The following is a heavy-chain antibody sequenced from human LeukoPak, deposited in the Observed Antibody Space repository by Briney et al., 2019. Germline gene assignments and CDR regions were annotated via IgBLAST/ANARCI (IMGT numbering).Heavy chain of an antibody. V-gene: IGHV4-4*07. Sequence: SETLSLTCTVSGDSISNFYWSWIRQPAGKGLEWIGRIYTSGSTNYNPSLKSRVTMSVDTSKNQFSLKLSPVTAADTAVYYCARDVVAAPGTWDYWGQGTLVTVSS. CDR3: ARDVVAAPGTWDY. CDR1: GDSISNFY. D-gene: IGHD6-13*01. J-gene: IGHJ4*02. CDR2: IYTSGST.